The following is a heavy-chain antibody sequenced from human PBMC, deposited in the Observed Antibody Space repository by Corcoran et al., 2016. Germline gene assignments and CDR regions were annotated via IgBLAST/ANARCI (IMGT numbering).Heavy chain of an antibody. CDR2: INAGNGKT. J-gene: IGHJ4*02. V-gene: IGHV1-3*01. Sequence: QVLLVQAGAEVREPGASVSVSCTASAYSFAGYAVHWVRPAPGQSLERMAWINAGNGKTKYSQKFQDRVIITRDTSANTDYMAVNNRKSEDTAVYYCARGRWSSSSVLYYLDYWGQGTLVTVSS. CDR3: ARGRWSSSSVLYYLDY. CDR1: AYSFAGYA. D-gene: IGHD6-6*01.